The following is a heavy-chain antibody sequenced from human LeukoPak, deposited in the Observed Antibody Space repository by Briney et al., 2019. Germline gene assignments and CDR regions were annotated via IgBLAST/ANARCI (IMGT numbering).Heavy chain of an antibody. J-gene: IGHJ4*02. CDR1: GGTFSSYA. Sequence: GASVKVSCKASGGTFSSYAISWVRRAPGQGLEWMGGIIPIFGTANYAQKFQGRVTITADESTSTAYMELSSLRSEDTAVYYCAREHGGDSTDFDYWGQGTLVTVSS. CDR3: AREHGGDSTDFDY. D-gene: IGHD4-23*01. CDR2: IIPIFGTA. V-gene: IGHV1-69*13.